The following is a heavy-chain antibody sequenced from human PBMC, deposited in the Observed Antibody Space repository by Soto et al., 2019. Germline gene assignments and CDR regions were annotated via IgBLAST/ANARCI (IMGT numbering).Heavy chain of an antibody. J-gene: IGHJ6*02. Sequence: QVQLVESGGGVVQPGKSLRLSCAASGFSFSSYAMHWVRQAPGKGLQWVALIWFDGSKTYYADSVKGRFTISRDSSKNTLDLQMNSLRGDDTAVYYSARELLYGSGSHDYLYYGMDVWGQGTTVTVSS. CDR2: IWFDGSKT. V-gene: IGHV3-33*01. CDR3: ARELLYGSGSHDYLYYGMDV. CDR1: GFSFSSYA. D-gene: IGHD3-10*01.